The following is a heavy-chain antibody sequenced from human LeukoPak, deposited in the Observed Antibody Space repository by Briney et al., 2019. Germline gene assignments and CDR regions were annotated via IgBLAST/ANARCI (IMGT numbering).Heavy chain of an antibody. V-gene: IGHV4-30-2*03. Sequence: SQTLSLTCAVSGGSISSGGYSWSWIRQPPGKGLEWIVSMYYSGSTYYNPSLKSRVTTSVDTSENQFSLKLSSVTAADTAVYYCASLDDNSGWRDFDYWGQGTLVTVSS. CDR2: MYYSGST. D-gene: IGHD6-19*01. CDR3: ASLDDNSGWRDFDY. J-gene: IGHJ4*02. CDR1: GGSISSGGYS.